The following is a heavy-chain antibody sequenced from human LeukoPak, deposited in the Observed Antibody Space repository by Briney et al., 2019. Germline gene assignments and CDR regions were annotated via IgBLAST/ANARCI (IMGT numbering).Heavy chain of an antibody. Sequence: GGSLRLSCAASGYTFSSYSMNWVRQAPGKGLEWVSSISSSSSYIYYADSVKGRFTISRDNAKNSLYLQMNSLRAEDTAVYYCASDPHCSGGSCYSGVDYWGQGTLVTVSS. CDR3: ASDPHCSGGSCYSGVDY. J-gene: IGHJ4*02. D-gene: IGHD2-15*01. V-gene: IGHV3-21*01. CDR2: ISSSSSYI. CDR1: GYTFSSYS.